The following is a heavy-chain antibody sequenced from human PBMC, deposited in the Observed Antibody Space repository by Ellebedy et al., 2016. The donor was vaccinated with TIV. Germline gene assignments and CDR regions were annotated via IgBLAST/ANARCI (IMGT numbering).Heavy chain of an antibody. V-gene: IGHV3-23*01. D-gene: IGHD2-21*01. CDR3: AKGIDMGGDY. Sequence: GGSLRLSCAASGLTFSNYAIIWVRQAPGKGLQWVSSISGDSGTTLYADSVKGRFTISRDNSRNTVYLQMNSLRVEDTAVYYCAKGIDMGGDYWGQGTLVTVSS. J-gene: IGHJ4*02. CDR1: GLTFSNYA. CDR2: ISGDSGTT.